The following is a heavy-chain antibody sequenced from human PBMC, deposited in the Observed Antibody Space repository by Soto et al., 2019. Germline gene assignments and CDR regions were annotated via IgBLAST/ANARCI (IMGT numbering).Heavy chain of an antibody. D-gene: IGHD4-4*01. CDR2: IGTAGDT. CDR3: ARARSTGYMDV. J-gene: IGHJ6*03. CDR1: GFTFSSYD. V-gene: IGHV3-13*01. Sequence: PGGSLRLSCAASGFTFSSYDMHWVRQATGKGLEWVSAIGTAGDTYYPGSVKGRFTISRENAKNSLYLQMNSLRAGDTAVYYCARARSTGYMDVWGKGTTVTVSS.